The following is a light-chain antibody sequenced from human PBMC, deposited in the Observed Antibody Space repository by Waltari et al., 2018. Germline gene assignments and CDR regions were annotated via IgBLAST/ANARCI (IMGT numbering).Light chain of an antibody. J-gene: IGLJ3*02. CDR3: TSFTSTTTWV. Sequence: QSALTQPASVSGSPGQSITISCTRTSSAVVGHNHVSWLQQFPGKAPRLIIYDVTNRPSGVSNPCSDSKSANTASLTISGLRSEDEADYYCTSFTSTTTWVFGGGTKVTV. CDR2: DVT. V-gene: IGLV2-14*01. CDR1: SSAVVGHNH.